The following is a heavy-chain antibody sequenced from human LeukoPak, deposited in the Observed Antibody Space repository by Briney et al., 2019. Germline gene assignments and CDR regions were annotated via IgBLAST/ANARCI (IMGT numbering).Heavy chain of an antibody. CDR3: AREGYDYDPPGC. D-gene: IGHD3-16*01. J-gene: IGHJ4*02. Sequence: GGSLRLSCAASGFTFSNYWMSWVHQAPGKGLEWVANIKQDGSEKYYVDSVKGRFTISRDNAKNSLYLQMNSLRAEDTAVYYCAREGYDYDPPGCWGQGTLVTVSS. V-gene: IGHV3-7*01. CDR1: GFTFSNYW. CDR2: IKQDGSEK.